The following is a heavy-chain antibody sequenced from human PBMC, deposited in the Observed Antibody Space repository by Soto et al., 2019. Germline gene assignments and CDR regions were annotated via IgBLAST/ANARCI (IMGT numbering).Heavy chain of an antibody. CDR3: ARDLAVAGYYYYGMDV. D-gene: IGHD6-19*01. CDR1: GFTVSIYI. V-gene: IGHV3-48*02. Sequence: GGSLRLSCAASGFTVSIYIMNWVSQAPGKGLEWVSYISSSSSTIYYADSVKGRFTISRDNAKNSLYLQMNSLRDEDTAVYYCARDLAVAGYYYYGMDVWGQGTTVTVSS. CDR2: ISSSSSTI. J-gene: IGHJ6*02.